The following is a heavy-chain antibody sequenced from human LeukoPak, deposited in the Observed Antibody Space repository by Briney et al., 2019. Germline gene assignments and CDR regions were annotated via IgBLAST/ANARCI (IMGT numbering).Heavy chain of an antibody. V-gene: IGHV4-39*07. CDR2: IYYSGST. D-gene: IGHD3-9*01. J-gene: IGHJ4*02. Sequence: PSETLSLTCTVSGGSISSSSYYWGWIRQPPGKGLEWIGSIYYSGSTYYNPSLKSRVTISVDASKNQFSLKLSSVTAADTAVYYCASFHFNSHHFDYWGQGTLVTVSS. CDR3: ASFHFNSHHFDY. CDR1: GGSISSSSYY.